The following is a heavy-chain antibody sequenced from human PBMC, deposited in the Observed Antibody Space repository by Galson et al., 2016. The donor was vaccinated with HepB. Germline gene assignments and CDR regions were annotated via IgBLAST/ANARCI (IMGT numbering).Heavy chain of an antibody. CDR2: ISGSGGST. CDR3: AKVGRRGYYDFWSGSWFDP. V-gene: IGHV3-23*01. Sequence: SLRLSCAVSGFTFSNYAMSWVRQAPGKGLEWVSGISGSGGSTYYADSVKGRLTISRDNSNNTLYLQMNSLRAEDTAVYYCAKVGRRGYYDFWSGSWFDPWGQGTLVIVSS. CDR1: GFTFSNYA. D-gene: IGHD3-3*01. J-gene: IGHJ5*02.